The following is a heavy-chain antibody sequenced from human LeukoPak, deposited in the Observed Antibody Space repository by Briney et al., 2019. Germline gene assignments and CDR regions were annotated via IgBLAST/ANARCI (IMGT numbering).Heavy chain of an antibody. D-gene: IGHD5-18*01. CDR1: GFIFSSYA. J-gene: IGHJ4*02. Sequence: GGSLRLSCAASGFIFSSYAMHWVRQAAGRGLGWVAVISYDGSNKYYADSVKGRFTISRDNSKNTLYLQMNSLRAEDTAVYYCASGRGGTVMAGSFDYWGQGTLVTVSS. V-gene: IGHV3-30*04. CDR3: ASGRGGTVMAGSFDY. CDR2: ISYDGSNK.